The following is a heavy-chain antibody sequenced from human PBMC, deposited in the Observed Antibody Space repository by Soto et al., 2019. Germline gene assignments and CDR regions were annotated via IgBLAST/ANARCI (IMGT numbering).Heavy chain of an antibody. Sequence: SVKVSCKASGGTFSSYAISWVRQAPGQGLEWMGGIIPIFGTANYAQKFQGRVTITADESTSTAYMELSSLRSEDTAVYYCARGNWNDARGYYYYYGMDVWGQGSTVTVSS. J-gene: IGHJ6*02. CDR2: IIPIFGTA. CDR1: GGTFSSYA. CDR3: ARGNWNDARGYYYYYGMDV. V-gene: IGHV1-69*13. D-gene: IGHD1-1*01.